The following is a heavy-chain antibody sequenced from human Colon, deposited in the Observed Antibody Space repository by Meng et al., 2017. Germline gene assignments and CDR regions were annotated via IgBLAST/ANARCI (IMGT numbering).Heavy chain of an antibody. CDR2: IRTTGSIA. CDR3: ATTGSRSSGS. V-gene: IGHV3-11*01. J-gene: IGHJ4*02. Sequence: QVQLVGSGGGWVKPGGSLRLSCAASGFIFSDYYMAWIRQTPGKGLEWVSYIRTTGSIAYYADSVKGRFTISRDNAKNSVYLQMNSLRAEDTAVYYCATTGSRSSGSWGQGTLVTASS. D-gene: IGHD3-22*01. CDR1: GFIFSDYY.